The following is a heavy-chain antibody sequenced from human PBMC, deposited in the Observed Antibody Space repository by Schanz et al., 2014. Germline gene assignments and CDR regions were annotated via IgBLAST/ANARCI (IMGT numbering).Heavy chain of an antibody. V-gene: IGHV3-9*01. CDR1: GFTFDDHA. Sequence: EVQLVESGGALIQPGGSLRLSCAASGFTFDDHAMHWVRQSPGKGPEWVSGISWNSGDIAYADSVKGRFTVSRDNSKNTLYLQMSSLRTEDTAVYFCAGGRAVVTPLDFWGQGTLVTVSS. CDR3: AGGRAVVTPLDF. D-gene: IGHD2-15*01. CDR2: ISWNSGDI. J-gene: IGHJ4*02.